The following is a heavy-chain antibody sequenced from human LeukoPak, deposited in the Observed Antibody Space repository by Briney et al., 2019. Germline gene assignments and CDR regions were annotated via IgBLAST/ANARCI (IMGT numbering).Heavy chain of an antibody. V-gene: IGHV3-23*01. CDR3: ARDPPYYYGSGSYSAGFDP. CDR2: ISGSGGST. CDR1: GFTFSSYA. Sequence: GGSLRLSCAASGFTFSSYAMSWVRQAPGKGLEWVSAISGSGGSTYYADSVKGRFTISRDNSKNTLYLQMNSLRAEDTAVYYCARDPPYYYGSGSYSAGFDPWGQGTLVTVSS. J-gene: IGHJ5*02. D-gene: IGHD3-10*01.